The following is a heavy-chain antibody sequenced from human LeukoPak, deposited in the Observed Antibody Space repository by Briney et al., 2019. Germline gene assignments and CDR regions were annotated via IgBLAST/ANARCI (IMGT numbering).Heavy chain of an antibody. D-gene: IGHD6-13*01. Sequence: PSETLSLTCTVSGGSISGSYWSWIRQPPGKGLEWIGYIYNGGTTNYNPSLKSRVAISVDTSKNQLSLKLSSVTAADTAVYYCARHEAAALSSLDYWGQGTLVTVSS. V-gene: IGHV4-59*08. J-gene: IGHJ4*02. CDR3: ARHEAAALSSLDY. CDR2: IYNGGTT. CDR1: GGSISGSY.